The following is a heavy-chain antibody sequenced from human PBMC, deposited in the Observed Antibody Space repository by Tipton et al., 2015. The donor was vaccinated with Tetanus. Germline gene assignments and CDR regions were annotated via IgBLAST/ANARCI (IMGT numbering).Heavy chain of an antibody. J-gene: IGHJ6*02. D-gene: IGHD3-16*01. CDR2: IYYSGST. CDR1: GDSLSNGDYY. Sequence: TLSLTCTVSGDSLSNGDYYWSWIRQPPGKGLESIGHIYYSGSTYYNPSLKSRVTISVDTSKNQFSLRLSSVTAEDTAVYYCARDHEITWGGMGYYYGMDVWGQGTSVTVSS. CDR3: ARDHEITWGGMGYYYGMDV. V-gene: IGHV4-30-4*01.